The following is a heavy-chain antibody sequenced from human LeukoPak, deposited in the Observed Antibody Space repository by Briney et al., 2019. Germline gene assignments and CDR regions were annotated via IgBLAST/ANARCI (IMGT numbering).Heavy chain of an antibody. Sequence: GASVTVSCKASGGTFSSYAVSWVRQAPGQGLEWMGGIIPIFGTANYAQKFQGRVTITADESTSTAYMELSSLRSEDTAVYYCARGNLDTYYYDSSGCFDYWGQGTLVTVSS. D-gene: IGHD3-22*01. V-gene: IGHV1-69*01. J-gene: IGHJ4*02. CDR1: GGTFSSYA. CDR3: ARGNLDTYYYDSSGCFDY. CDR2: IIPIFGTA.